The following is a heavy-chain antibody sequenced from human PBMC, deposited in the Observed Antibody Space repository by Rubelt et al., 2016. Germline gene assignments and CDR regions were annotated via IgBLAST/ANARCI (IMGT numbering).Heavy chain of an antibody. Sequence: QVQLVQSGAEVKKPGASVKVSCKASGYTFTGYYMHWVRQAPGQGLEWMGWINPNSGGKNYAQKFQGRVTMTRETSISTAYMELSRLRSDDTAVYYCARDYCSGGSCYSVFDYWGQGTLVTVSS. D-gene: IGHD2-15*01. J-gene: IGHJ4*02. V-gene: IGHV1-2*02. CDR2: INPNSGGK. CDR3: ARDYCSGGSCYSVFDY. CDR1: GYTFTGYY.